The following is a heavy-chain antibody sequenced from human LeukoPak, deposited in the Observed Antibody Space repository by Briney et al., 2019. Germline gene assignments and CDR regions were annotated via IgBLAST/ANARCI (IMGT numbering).Heavy chain of an antibody. CDR3: ARDPALDYGDYDWFDP. CDR1: GYTFTSYG. Sequence: ASVKVSCKASGYTFTSYGISWVRQAPGQGLEWMGWISAYNGNTNYAQKLQGRVTMTTDTSTSTAYMELRSLRSDDTAVYYCARDPALDYGDYDWFDPWGQGTLVTVSS. CDR2: ISAYNGNT. D-gene: IGHD4-17*01. J-gene: IGHJ5*02. V-gene: IGHV1-18*01.